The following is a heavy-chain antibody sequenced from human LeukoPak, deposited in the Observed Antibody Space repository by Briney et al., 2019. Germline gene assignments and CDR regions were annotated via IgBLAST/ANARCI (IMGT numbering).Heavy chain of an antibody. CDR1: GFTVSSNY. CDR2: IYSGGST. D-gene: IGHD5-24*01. J-gene: IGHJ6*02. CDR3: ARGGEMATILSYYGMDV. Sequence: GGSLRLSCAASGFTVSSNYMSWVRQAPGKGLEWVSVIYSGGSTYYADSVKGRFTISRDNSKNTLYLQMNSLRAEDTAVYYCARGGEMATILSYYGMDVWGQGTTVTVSS. V-gene: IGHV3-53*05.